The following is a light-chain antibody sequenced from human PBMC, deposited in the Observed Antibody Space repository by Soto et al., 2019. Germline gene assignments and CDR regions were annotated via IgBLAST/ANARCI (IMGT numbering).Light chain of an antibody. J-gene: IGKJ1*01. V-gene: IGKV1-5*01. Sequence: DIQMTQSPSTLSASIGDRVTITCRASQSISSWLAWYQQKPGKAPKVLIYDASSLESGVPSRFSGSGSGTEFTLTISSLQPDDFATYYCQHYNSYSEAFGQGTKVDIK. CDR2: DAS. CDR1: QSISSW. CDR3: QHYNSYSEA.